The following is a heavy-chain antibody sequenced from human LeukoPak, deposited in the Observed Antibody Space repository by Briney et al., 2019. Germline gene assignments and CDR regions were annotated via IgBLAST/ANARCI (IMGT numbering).Heavy chain of an antibody. Sequence: SETLSLTCTVSGGSISSYYWSWIRQPPGKGLEWIGSIYYSGSTNYNPSLKSRVTISVDTSKNQFSLKLSSVTAADTAVYYCARSGGAIFGVVTNFDPWGQGTLVTVSS. V-gene: IGHV4-59*01. CDR2: IYYSGST. CDR1: GGSISSYY. CDR3: ARSGGAIFGVVTNFDP. J-gene: IGHJ5*02. D-gene: IGHD3-3*01.